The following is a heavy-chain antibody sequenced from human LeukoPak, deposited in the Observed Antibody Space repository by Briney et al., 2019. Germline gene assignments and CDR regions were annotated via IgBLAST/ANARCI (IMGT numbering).Heavy chain of an antibody. CDR2: INHSGYT. V-gene: IGHV4-34*01. CDR1: GVSFNDYY. Sequence: PSETLSLTCAVSGVSFNDYYWSWVRQTPGKGLEWIGEINHSGYTNDSPSLKSRVTLSIDTSRKQFSLNPRSVTVADTGIYYCTRMTTGRDYWGRGTLVTVSS. CDR3: TRMTTGRDY. J-gene: IGHJ4*02. D-gene: IGHD4-17*01.